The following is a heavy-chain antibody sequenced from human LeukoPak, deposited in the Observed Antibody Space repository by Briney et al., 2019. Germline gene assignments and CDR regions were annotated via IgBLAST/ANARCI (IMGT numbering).Heavy chain of an antibody. D-gene: IGHD3-10*01. CDR1: GGSISSSRYY. V-gene: IGHV4-39*01. CDR3: ARRELLSTPDAFDI. CDR2: IYYSGST. Sequence: SETLSLTCTVSGGSISSSRYYWGWIRQPPGKGLDWIGSIYYSGSTYYNPSLKSRVTISVDTSKNQFSLKVSSVTAADTAVYYCARRELLSTPDAFDIWGQGTMVTVSS. J-gene: IGHJ3*02.